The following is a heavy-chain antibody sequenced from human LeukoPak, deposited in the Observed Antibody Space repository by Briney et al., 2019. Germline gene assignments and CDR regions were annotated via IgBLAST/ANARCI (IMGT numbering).Heavy chain of an antibody. V-gene: IGHV3-30-3*01. CDR1: GFTFSSYA. CDR3: AREYYCFDL. D-gene: IGHD3-10*01. Sequence: PGGSLRLSCAASGFTFSSYAMHWVRQAPGKGLEWVAVISYDGSNKYYADSVKGRFTISRDNSKNTLYLQMNSLRTEDTAVYYCAREYYCFDLWGRGTLVTVSS. CDR2: ISYDGSNK. J-gene: IGHJ2*01.